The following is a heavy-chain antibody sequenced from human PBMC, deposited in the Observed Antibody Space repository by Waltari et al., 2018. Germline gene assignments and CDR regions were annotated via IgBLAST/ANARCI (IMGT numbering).Heavy chain of an antibody. J-gene: IGHJ2*01. Sequence: QVQLQQSGPGLVKPSQTLSLTCAISGDSVPRNSAAWHWNRQSPTGGLAWLGRTYYRSKWYNDYAVSVKSRITINPDTSKNQFSLQLNSVTPEDTAVYYCARGVSDGPAIVGYFDLWGRGTLVTVSS. CDR2: TYYRSKWYN. D-gene: IGHD2-21*01. CDR1: GDSVPRNSAA. V-gene: IGHV6-1*01. CDR3: ARGVSDGPAIVGYFDL.